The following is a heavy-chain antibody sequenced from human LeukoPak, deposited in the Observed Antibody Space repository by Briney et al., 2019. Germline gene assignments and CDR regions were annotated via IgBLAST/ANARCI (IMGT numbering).Heavy chain of an antibody. J-gene: IGHJ4*02. Sequence: PSETLSLTCTVSGDSFSRSSYYWGWSRQPPGKGLEWVGSISYSGSTYYNPSLQSRVTISGDASKNQFSLKLSSVTAADTAVYYCASRSSGFDYWGQGTLVTVSS. D-gene: IGHD6-19*01. CDR1: GDSFSRSSYY. V-gene: IGHV4-39*01. CDR2: ISYSGST. CDR3: ASRSSGFDY.